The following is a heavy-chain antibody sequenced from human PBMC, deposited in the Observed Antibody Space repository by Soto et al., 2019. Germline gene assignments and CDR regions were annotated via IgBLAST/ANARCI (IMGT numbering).Heavy chain of an antibody. D-gene: IGHD2-2*01. CDR1: GGTFSSYA. Sequence: SVKFSCKASGGTFSSYAISWVRQAPGQGLEWMGGIIPIFGTANYAQKFQGRVTITADESTSTAYMELSSLRSEDTAVYYCASSYCSSTSCYPENWFDPWGQGTLVTVSS. V-gene: IGHV1-69*13. CDR3: ASSYCSSTSCYPENWFDP. J-gene: IGHJ5*02. CDR2: IIPIFGTA.